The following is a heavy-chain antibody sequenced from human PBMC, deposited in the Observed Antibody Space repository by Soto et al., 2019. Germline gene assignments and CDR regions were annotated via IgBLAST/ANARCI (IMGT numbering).Heavy chain of an antibody. V-gene: IGHV1-8*02. CDR2: MNPGSGKT. J-gene: IGHJ5*02. D-gene: IGHD6-13*01. Sequence: ASVKVSCKSSGYTFINFDISWVRQAAGQGLEWLGWMNPGSGKTGYASKFQGRVAMTRDASTGTSHLELSSLTSDDTAVYYCARMASAGTLNWFDPWGQGTLVTVSS. CDR3: ARMASAGTLNWFDP. CDR1: GYTFINFD.